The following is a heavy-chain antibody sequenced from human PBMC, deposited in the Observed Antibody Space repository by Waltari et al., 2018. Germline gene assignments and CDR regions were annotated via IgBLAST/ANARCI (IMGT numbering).Heavy chain of an antibody. CDR2: ISGSGGST. V-gene: IGHV3-23*01. CDR3: AKDPSKSITIFGVVAPAFDY. J-gene: IGHJ4*02. CDR1: GFTFSSYA. D-gene: IGHD3-3*01. Sequence: EVQLLESGGGLVQPGGSLRLSCAASGFTFSSYAMSWVRQAPGKGRAWVSAISGSGGSTYYADSVKGRFTISRDNSKNTLYLQMNSLRAEDTAVYYCAKDPSKSITIFGVVAPAFDYWGQGTLVTVSS.